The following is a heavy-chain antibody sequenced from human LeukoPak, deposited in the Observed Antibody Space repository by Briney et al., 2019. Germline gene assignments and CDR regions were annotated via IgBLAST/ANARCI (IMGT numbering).Heavy chain of an antibody. CDR3: AKDRSPEYSYGPFDY. Sequence: QPGGSLRLSCAASGFTFSIYGMHWVRQAPGKGLEWVTFMRYDGSTIYYADSVRGRFTISRDNFKDTLYLRMNSLRTEDTAVYYCAKDRSPEYSYGPFDYWGQGTLVTVSS. J-gene: IGHJ4*02. D-gene: IGHD5-18*01. CDR2: MRYDGSTI. V-gene: IGHV3-30*02. CDR1: GFTFSIYG.